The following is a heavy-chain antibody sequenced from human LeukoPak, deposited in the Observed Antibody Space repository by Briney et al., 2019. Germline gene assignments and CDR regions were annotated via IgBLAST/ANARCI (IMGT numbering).Heavy chain of an antibody. V-gene: IGHV4-61*01. CDR1: GASVSSGPYY. CDR2: WEN. D-gene: IGHD1-26*01. J-gene: IGHJ4*02. Sequence: SETLSLTCTVSGASVSSGPYYWSWIRQPPGEGLEWIGWENNYNISLKSRVIISAYRSKNQCSLTFISVTAADTAVYFCAREAAERYRGSYFDYWGQGALVTVSS. CDR3: AREAAERYRGSYFDY.